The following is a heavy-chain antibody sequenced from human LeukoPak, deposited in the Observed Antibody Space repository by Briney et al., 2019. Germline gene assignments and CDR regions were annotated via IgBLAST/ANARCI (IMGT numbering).Heavy chain of an antibody. D-gene: IGHD3-22*01. CDR1: GFIFSTYS. V-gene: IGHV3-21*01. J-gene: IGHJ4*02. CDR2: ISSGSNFI. CDR3: ARDARGVYDSSGYYD. Sequence: PGGSLRLSCAASGFIFSTYSMNWVRQAPGKGLEWVSSISSGSNFIYYADSVKGRFTISRDNARNSLYLQMNSLRAEDTAVYYCARDARGVYDSSGYYDWGQGTLVTVSS.